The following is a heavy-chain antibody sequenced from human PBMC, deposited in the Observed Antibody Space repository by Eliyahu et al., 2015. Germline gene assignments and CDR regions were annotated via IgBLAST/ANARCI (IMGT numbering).Heavy chain of an antibody. CDR1: GFTFSSYS. CDR3: VVPSVPEYYFDY. J-gene: IGHJ4*02. V-gene: IGHV3-21*01. CDR2: ISSSSSYI. D-gene: IGHD2-2*01. Sequence: EVQLVESGGGLVKPGGSLRLSCAASGFTFSSYSMNWVRQAPGKGLEWVSSISSSSSYIYYADSVKGRFTISRDNAKNSLYLQMNSLRAEDTAVYYCVVPSVPEYYFDYWGQGTLVTVSS.